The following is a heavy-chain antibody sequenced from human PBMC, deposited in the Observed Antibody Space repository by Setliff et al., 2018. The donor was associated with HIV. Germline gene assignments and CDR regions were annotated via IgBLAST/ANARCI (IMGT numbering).Heavy chain of an antibody. V-gene: IGHV3-7*03. D-gene: IGHD7-27*01. CDR1: GFTFSTYW. CDR3: AREELGSSYYFDY. J-gene: IGHJ4*01. Sequence: QSGGSLRLSCAASGFTFSTYWMSWVRQAPGKGLEWVANIKQDGSEKYYVDSVKGRFTISRDNAKNSLYLQMNSLRAEGTAVYYCAREELGSSYYFDYWGHGTLVTVSS. CDR2: IKQDGSEK.